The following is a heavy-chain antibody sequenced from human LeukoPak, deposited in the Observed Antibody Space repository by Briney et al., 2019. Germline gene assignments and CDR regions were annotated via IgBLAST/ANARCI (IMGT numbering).Heavy chain of an antibody. CDR3: ARIYGDYIMY. CDR1: GGSFSGYQ. J-gene: IGHJ4*02. D-gene: IGHD4-17*01. V-gene: IGHV4-34*01. CDR2: VDDSGTS. Sequence: SETLSLTCAVYGGSFSGYQWGWVRQSPGKGLEWIGEVDDSGTSNYNPALKSRVTISVDTSKNQFSLRLNSVTAADTAVYFCARIYGDYIMYWGQGTPLTVSS.